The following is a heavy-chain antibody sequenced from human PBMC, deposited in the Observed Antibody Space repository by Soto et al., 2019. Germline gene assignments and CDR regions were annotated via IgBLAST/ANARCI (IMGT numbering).Heavy chain of an antibody. D-gene: IGHD2-15*01. Sequence: QVQLQESGPGLVKPSQTLSLTCTVSGGSISSGAYYWTWIRQHPGKGLEWIGYIYYSGNTNYNPSLKIRIAIAVDTSKSQFSLKLPSVIAADTAVDYCARAGYCGGGSCLDYWGQGILVTVSS. CDR2: IYYSGNT. CDR3: ARAGYCGGGSCLDY. J-gene: IGHJ4*02. CDR1: GGSISSGAYY. V-gene: IGHV4-31*03.